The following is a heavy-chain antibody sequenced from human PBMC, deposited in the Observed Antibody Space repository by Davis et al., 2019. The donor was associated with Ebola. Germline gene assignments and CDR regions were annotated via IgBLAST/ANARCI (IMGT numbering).Heavy chain of an antibody. Sequence: MPSETLSLTCAVYGGSFSDEYGSWIRQPPGRGLEWIGEINRSGSTNYNPSLKSRVAISIDKSKSQFSLNMRSVTAADTAVYFCARRITVLYYFASWAQGTLVTISS. V-gene: IGHV4-34*01. CDR1: GGSFSDEY. J-gene: IGHJ4*02. D-gene: IGHD4-17*01. CDR2: INRSGST. CDR3: ARRITVLYYFAS.